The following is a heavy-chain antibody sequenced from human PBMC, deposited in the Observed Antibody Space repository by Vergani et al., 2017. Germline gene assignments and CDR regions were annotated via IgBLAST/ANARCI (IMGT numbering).Heavy chain of an antibody. CDR2: FNHSGST. V-gene: IGHV4-34*01. CDR3: ARGRGYARRNNWFDP. J-gene: IGHJ5*02. CDR1: GGSFSGYY. D-gene: IGHD6-6*01. Sequence: QVQLHQWGAGLLKPSETLSLTCAVYGGSFSGYYWSWIRQPPGKGLEWIGEFNHSGSTNYNPTLKSRVTISVDTSKNPFSLKLSSVTAADTAVYYCARGRGYARRNNWFDPWGQGTLVTVSS.